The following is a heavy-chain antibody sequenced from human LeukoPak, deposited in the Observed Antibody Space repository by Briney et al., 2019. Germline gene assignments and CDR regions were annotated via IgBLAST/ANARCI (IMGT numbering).Heavy chain of an antibody. CDR1: GYTFSNYG. CDR2: NSVYNGNT. CDR3: ARDRIVVVPSTLAYYGSRMGIDS. Sequence: ASVKVSCKASGYTFSNYGISWVRQAPGQGLEWMGWNSVYNGNTNYAQKFQGRVTMTTDTSTSTAYMELRSLRSDDTAVYYCARDRIVVVPSTLAYYGSRMGIDSWGQGTLVTVSS. D-gene: IGHD2-2*01. J-gene: IGHJ4*02. V-gene: IGHV1-18*01.